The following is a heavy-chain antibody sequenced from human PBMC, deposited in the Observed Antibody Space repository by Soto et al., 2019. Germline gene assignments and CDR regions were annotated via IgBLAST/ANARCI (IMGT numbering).Heavy chain of an antibody. CDR1: GFTFSSYA. Sequence: PGGSLRLSCAASGFTFSSYAMSWVRQAPGKGLEWVSAISGSGGSTYYADSVKGRFTISRDNSKNTLYLQMNSLRAEDTAVYYCAKDLRVVGMYQPLLPYYFDYWGQGTLVTVSS. CDR2: ISGSGGST. V-gene: IGHV3-23*01. D-gene: IGHD2-2*01. J-gene: IGHJ4*02. CDR3: AKDLRVVGMYQPLLPYYFDY.